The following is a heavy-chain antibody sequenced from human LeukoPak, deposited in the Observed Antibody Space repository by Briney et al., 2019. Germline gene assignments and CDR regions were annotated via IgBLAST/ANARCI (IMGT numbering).Heavy chain of an antibody. CDR2: IIPIFGTA. Sequence: ASVKVSCKASGGTFSSYAISGVRQAPGQGLEWMGGIIPIFGTANYAQKFQGRVTITADESTSTAYMELSSLRSEDTAVYYCAREVCSGGSCYVLFDYWGQGTLVTVSS. CDR1: GGTFSSYA. J-gene: IGHJ4*02. D-gene: IGHD2-15*01. CDR3: AREVCSGGSCYVLFDY. V-gene: IGHV1-69*13.